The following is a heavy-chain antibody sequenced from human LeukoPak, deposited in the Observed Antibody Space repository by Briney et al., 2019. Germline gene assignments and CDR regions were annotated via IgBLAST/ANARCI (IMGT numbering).Heavy chain of an antibody. Sequence: SETLSLTCNVSGGSISNYYWSWIRQPPGKGLEWIGYIYYSGSTNYNPSLKSRVTISVDTSKNQFSLKLSSVTAADTAVYYCARQVCIGSSCPLDYWGQGTLVTVSS. J-gene: IGHJ4*02. CDR2: IYYSGST. D-gene: IGHD6-13*01. CDR3: ARQVCIGSSCPLDY. V-gene: IGHV4-59*08. CDR1: GGSISNYY.